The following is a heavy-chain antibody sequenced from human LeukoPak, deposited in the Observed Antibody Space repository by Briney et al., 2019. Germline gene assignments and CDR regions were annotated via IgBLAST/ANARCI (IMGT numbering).Heavy chain of an antibody. V-gene: IGHV1-69*05. D-gene: IGHD2-2*02. CDR2: IIPILGTA. CDR1: GGTFSSYA. Sequence: ASVKVSCKASGGTFSSYAISWVRQAPGQGLEWMGGIIPILGTANYAQKFQGRVTITTDESTSTAYMELSSLRSEDTAVYYCARGPSRYCSSTSCYIARPHYYYYMDVWGKGTTVTVSS. J-gene: IGHJ6*03. CDR3: ARGPSRYCSSTSCYIARPHYYYYMDV.